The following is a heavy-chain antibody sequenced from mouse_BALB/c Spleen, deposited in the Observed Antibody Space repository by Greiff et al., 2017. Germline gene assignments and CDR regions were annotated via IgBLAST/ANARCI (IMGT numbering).Heavy chain of an antibody. Sequence: QVQLQQSGAELVRPGTSVKVSCKASGYAFTNYLIEWVKQRPGQGLEWIGVINPGSGGTNYNEKFKRKATLTVDKSSSTAYMQLSSLTSEDSAVYYCTIRGGYFDVWGAGTTVTVSS. J-gene: IGHJ1*01. CDR2: INPGSGGT. D-gene: IGHD1-1*01. V-gene: IGHV1-54*01. CDR3: TIRGGYFDV. CDR1: GYAFTNYL.